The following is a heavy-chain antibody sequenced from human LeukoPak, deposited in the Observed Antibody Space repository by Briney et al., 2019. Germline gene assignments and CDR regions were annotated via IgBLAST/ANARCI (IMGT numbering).Heavy chain of an antibody. CDR1: GFTFSSYS. CDR2: ISSSSSYI. D-gene: IGHD4-23*01. J-gene: IGHJ4*02. CDR3: AREGLRWPDY. Sequence: GGSLRLSCAASGFTFSSYSMKWVRQAPGKGLEWVSSISSSSSYIDYADSVKGRFTISRDNAKNSLYLQMKSLRAEDTAVFYCAREGLRWPDYWGQGTLVTVSS. V-gene: IGHV3-21*01.